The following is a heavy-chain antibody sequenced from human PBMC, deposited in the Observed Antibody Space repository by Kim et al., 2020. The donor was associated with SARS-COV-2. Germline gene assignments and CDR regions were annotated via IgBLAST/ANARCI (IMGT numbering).Heavy chain of an antibody. CDR1: GGSFSGYY. Sequence: SETLSLTCAVYGGSFSGYYWSWIRQPPGKGLEWIGEINHSGSTNYNPSLKSRVTISVDTSKNQFSLKLSSVTAADTAVYYCARVDSGQFPAKKAHTTFGELLFPWFDPWGQGTLVTVSS. CDR3: ARVDSGQFPAKKAHTTFGELLFPWFDP. CDR2: INHSGST. V-gene: IGHV4-34*01. D-gene: IGHD3-10*01. J-gene: IGHJ5*02.